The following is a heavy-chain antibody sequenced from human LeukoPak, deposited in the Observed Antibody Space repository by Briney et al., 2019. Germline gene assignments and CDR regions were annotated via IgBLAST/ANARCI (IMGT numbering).Heavy chain of an antibody. J-gene: IGHJ4*02. CDR2: TYYRSKWYN. CDR3: ARDDVREGATLDY. CDR1: GDSVSSSSAA. D-gene: IGHD1-26*01. V-gene: IGHV6-1*01. Sequence: SQTLSLICAISGDSVSSSSAAWNWIRQSPSRGLEWLGRTYYRSKWYNDYAVSVKSRITINPDTSKNQFSLQLNSVTPEDTAVYYCARDDVREGATLDYWGQGTLVTVSS.